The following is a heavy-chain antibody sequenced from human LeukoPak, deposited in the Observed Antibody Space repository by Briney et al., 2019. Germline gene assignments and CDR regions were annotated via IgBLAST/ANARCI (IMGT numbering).Heavy chain of an antibody. V-gene: IGHV3-21*01. D-gene: IGHD1-26*01. Sequence: GGSLRLSCAASGFTFSSYSMNWVRQAPGKGLEWVSSISSSSSYIYYADSVKGRFTISRDNAKNSLYLQMNSLRAEDTAVYYCARDKYSGSYWKYFDYWGQGTLVTVSS. CDR2: ISSSSSYI. CDR3: ARDKYSGSYWKYFDY. CDR1: GFTFSSYS. J-gene: IGHJ4*02.